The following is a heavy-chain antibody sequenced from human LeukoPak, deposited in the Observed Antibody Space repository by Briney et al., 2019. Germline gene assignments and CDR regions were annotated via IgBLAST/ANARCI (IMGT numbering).Heavy chain of an antibody. V-gene: IGHV5-51*01. CDR2: IYPGDSDT. CDR1: GYSFTSYW. CDR3: ASSWYYYGSGSYTFDAFDI. Sequence: PGESLKISCKGSGYSFTSYWIGWVRQMPGKGLEWMGIIYPGDSDTRYSPSFQGQVTISADKSISTAYLQWSSLKASDTAMYYCASSWYYYGSGSYTFDAFDIWGQGTMGTVSS. J-gene: IGHJ3*02. D-gene: IGHD3-10*01.